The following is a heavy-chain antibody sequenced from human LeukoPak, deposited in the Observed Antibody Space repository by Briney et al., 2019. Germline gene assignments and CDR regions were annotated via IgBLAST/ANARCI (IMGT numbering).Heavy chain of an antibody. CDR2: IRYDGSNK. D-gene: IGHD1-26*01. J-gene: IGHJ5*02. CDR1: GFTFSSYG. CDR3: AEALRIVGATDWFDP. V-gene: IGHV3-30*02. Sequence: PGGSLRLSCAASGFTFSSYGMHWVRQAPGKGLEWVAFIRYDGSNKYYADSVKGRFTISRDNSKNTLYLQMNSLRAEDTAVYYCAEALRIVGATDWFDPWGQGTLVTVSS.